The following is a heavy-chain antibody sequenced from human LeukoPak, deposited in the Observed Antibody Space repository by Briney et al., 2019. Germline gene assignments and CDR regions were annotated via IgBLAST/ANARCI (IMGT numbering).Heavy chain of an antibody. Sequence: SETLSLTCAVYGGSFSGYYWSWIRQPPGKGLEWIGEINHSGSTNYNPSLKSRVTISVDTSKNQFSLKLSSVTAADTAAYYCARGLEVTIDYWGQGTLVTVSS. CDR2: INHSGST. CDR1: GGSFSGYY. CDR3: ARGLEVTIDY. J-gene: IGHJ4*02. D-gene: IGHD4-11*01. V-gene: IGHV4-34*01.